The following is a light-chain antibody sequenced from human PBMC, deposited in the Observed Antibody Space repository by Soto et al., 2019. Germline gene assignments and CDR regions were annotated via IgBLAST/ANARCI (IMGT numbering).Light chain of an antibody. CDR3: QPYVISPYT. J-gene: IGKJ2*01. V-gene: IGKV3-20*01. Sequence: EIVFTHSPGTLSLSPGERATLSCRASQSISSSYLAWYQQKPGQAPRLLIYGASSRATGTPDTLSGSGSGTAFTLTISSLEPADFAVSYCQPYVISPYTFGPGTKVAIK. CDR2: GAS. CDR1: QSISSSY.